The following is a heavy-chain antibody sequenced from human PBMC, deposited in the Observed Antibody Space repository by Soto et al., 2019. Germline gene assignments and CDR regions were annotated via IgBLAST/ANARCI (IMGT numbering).Heavy chain of an antibody. Sequence: QVQLQESGPGLVKPSQTLSLTCTVSGGSISSGGYYWSWIRQHPGKGLEWSGYIYYSGSPYYNPSLKSRVTISVDTSKNQFSLKLSSVTAADTAVYYCARWGSKAGFDYWGQRTMVTFAS. CDR1: GGSISSGGYY. V-gene: IGHV4-31*03. J-gene: IGHJ4*02. CDR3: ARWGSKAGFDY. D-gene: IGHD3-16*01. CDR2: IYYSGSP.